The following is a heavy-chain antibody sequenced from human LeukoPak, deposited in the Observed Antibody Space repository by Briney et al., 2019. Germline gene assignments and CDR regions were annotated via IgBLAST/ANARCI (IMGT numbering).Heavy chain of an antibody. Sequence: SETLSLTCAVYGGSFSGYYWSWIRQPPGKGLEWIGEINHSGSTNYNPSLKSRVTISVDTSKNQFSLKLSSVTAADTAVYYCARRTDFWSGYMNDYWGQGTVVTVSS. D-gene: IGHD3-3*01. CDR1: GGSFSGYY. J-gene: IGHJ4*02. CDR3: ARRTDFWSGYMNDY. CDR2: INHSGST. V-gene: IGHV4-34*01.